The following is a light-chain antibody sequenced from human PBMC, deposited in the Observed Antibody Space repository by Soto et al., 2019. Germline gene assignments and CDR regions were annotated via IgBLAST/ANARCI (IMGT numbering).Light chain of an antibody. CDR2: DAS. CDR1: QSVSSY. Sequence: EIVLTQSPATLSLSPGERATLSCRASQSVSSYLAWYQQKPGQAPRLLIYDASNRATGIPARFSGSGSGTDFKLTISSLEPEDFAVYYCQQRSNWPITFGPGTKVDIK. V-gene: IGKV3-11*01. CDR3: QQRSNWPIT. J-gene: IGKJ3*01.